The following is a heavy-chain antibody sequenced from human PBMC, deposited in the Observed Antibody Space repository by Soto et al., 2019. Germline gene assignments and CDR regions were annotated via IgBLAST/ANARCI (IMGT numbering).Heavy chain of an antibody. CDR1: GGSISSYY. CDR2: IYYSGST. D-gene: IGHD2-15*01. J-gene: IGHJ6*03. Sequence: SETLSLTCTVSGGSISSYYWSWIRQPPGKGLEWIGYIYYSGSTNYNPSLKSRVTISVDTSKNQFSLKLSSVTAADTAVYYCARVEGYCSGGRCYSKRYYYYYMDVWGKGTTVTVSS. CDR3: ARVEGYCSGGRCYSKRYYYYYMDV. V-gene: IGHV4-59*01.